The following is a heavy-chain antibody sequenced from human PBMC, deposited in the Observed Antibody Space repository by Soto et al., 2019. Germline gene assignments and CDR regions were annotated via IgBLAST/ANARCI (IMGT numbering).Heavy chain of an antibody. CDR1: GGTFSSYA. CDR3: ARDRQYQLPKSNEYYYYGMDV. J-gene: IGHJ6*02. CDR2: IIPIFGTA. Sequence: QVQLVQSGAEVKKPGSSVKVSCKASGGTFSSYAISWVRQAPGQGLEWMGGIIPIFGTANYAQKFQGRVTLTADESTSTAYLELSSLRSEDTAVYYCARDRQYQLPKSNEYYYYGMDVWGQGTTVTVSS. D-gene: IGHD2-2*01. V-gene: IGHV1-69*01.